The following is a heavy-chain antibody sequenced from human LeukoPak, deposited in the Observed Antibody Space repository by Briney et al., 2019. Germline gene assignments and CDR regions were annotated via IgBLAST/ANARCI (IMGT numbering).Heavy chain of an antibody. CDR3: ARDVAIVGATSQWYFDL. J-gene: IGHJ2*01. V-gene: IGHV1-46*01. CDR1: GYTFTGYY. CDR2: INPSGGST. Sequence: ASVKVSCKASGYTFTGYYMHWVRQAPGQGLEWMGWINPSGGSTSYAQKFQGRVTMTRDMSTSTVYMELSSLRSEDTAVYYCARDVAIVGATSQWYFDLWGRGTLVTVSS. D-gene: IGHD1-26*01.